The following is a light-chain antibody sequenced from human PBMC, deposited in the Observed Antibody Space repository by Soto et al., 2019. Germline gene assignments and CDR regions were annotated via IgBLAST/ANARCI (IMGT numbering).Light chain of an antibody. Sequence: FMLTQPHSVSESPGKTVTISCTRSSGSIASNYVQWYQQRPGSAPTTVIYEDNQRPSGVPDRFSGSIDSSSNSASLTISGLNTEDEADYYCQSYDSSNHVVFGGGTQLTVL. CDR1: SGSIASNY. J-gene: IGLJ2*01. CDR3: QSYDSSNHVV. V-gene: IGLV6-57*04. CDR2: EDN.